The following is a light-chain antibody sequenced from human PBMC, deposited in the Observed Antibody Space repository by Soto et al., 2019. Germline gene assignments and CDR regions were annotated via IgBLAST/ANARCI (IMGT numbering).Light chain of an antibody. CDR1: EILSSSY. V-gene: IGKV3D-20*02. CDR3: QHCDYLPNR. Sequence: ATLSLKKGERATLSCRASEILSSSYLAWYQQKPGQSPRLLIYDALDSATGIPARFSGSGSGTDFTLTICILEAEDCAGYNCQHCDYLPNRFGGGSMV. J-gene: IGKJ4*02. CDR2: DAL.